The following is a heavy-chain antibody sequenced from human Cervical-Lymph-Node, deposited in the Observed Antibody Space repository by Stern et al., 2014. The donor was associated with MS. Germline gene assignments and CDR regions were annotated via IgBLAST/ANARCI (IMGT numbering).Heavy chain of an antibody. CDR3: AGGDSVSLFYLDY. J-gene: IGHJ4*02. Sequence: QVQLQESGPGLVKPSETLSLRCSVSGDSFSSSSYFWGWVRQAPGKGLEWIGSLYYDGSTYYNPSLKSRFSLSVDISKNHFPLKVPSVTAADTAVYYCAGGDSVSLFYLDYWGQGTPVTVSS. CDR1: GDSFSSSSYF. D-gene: IGHD5/OR15-5a*01. V-gene: IGHV4-39*02. CDR2: LYYDGST.